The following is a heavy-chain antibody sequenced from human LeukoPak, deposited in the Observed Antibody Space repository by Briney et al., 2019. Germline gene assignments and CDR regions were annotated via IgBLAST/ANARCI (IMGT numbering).Heavy chain of an antibody. CDR1: GYTFTSYG. CDR2: IIPILGIA. J-gene: IGHJ1*01. V-gene: IGHV1-69*04. CDR3: ARRSSGYYFEEYFQH. D-gene: IGHD3-22*01. Sequence: SVKVSCKASGYTFTSYGISWVRQAPGQGLEWMGRIIPILGIANYAQKFQGRVTITADKSTSTAYMELSSLRSEDTAVYYCARRSSGYYFEEYFQHWGQGTLVTVSS.